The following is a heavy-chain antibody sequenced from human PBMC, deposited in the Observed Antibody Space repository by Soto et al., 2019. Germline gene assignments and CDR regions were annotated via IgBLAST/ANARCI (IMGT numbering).Heavy chain of an antibody. J-gene: IGHJ4*02. CDR3: ARDPASVGCHFDL. CDR2: IWFDGSKK. Sequence: QVQLVESGGGVVQPGRSLKLSCAASGFSFSTYGFHWVRQAPGKGPEWVAVIWFDGSKKYYADSVEGRFTISRDNSKNTLFLQMNTLRDEDTAVYYCARDPASVGCHFDLWGQGTLVTVSS. CDR1: GFSFSTYG. D-gene: IGHD1-26*01. V-gene: IGHV3-33*01.